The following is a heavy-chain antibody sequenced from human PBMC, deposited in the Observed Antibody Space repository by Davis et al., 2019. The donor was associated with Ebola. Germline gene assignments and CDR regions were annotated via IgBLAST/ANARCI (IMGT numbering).Heavy chain of an antibody. CDR1: AGTFSSYA. D-gene: IGHD4-23*01. J-gene: IGHJ6*02. V-gene: IGHV1-46*01. CDR3: AREFRLDYGGYYYYYGMDV. Sequence: ASAQVSCYASAGTFSSYAISWVRQAPGQGLEWMGIINPSGGSTSYAQKFQGRVTMTRDTSTSTVYMELSSLRSEDTAVYYCAREFRLDYGGYYYYYGMDVWGQGTTVTVSS. CDR2: INPSGGST.